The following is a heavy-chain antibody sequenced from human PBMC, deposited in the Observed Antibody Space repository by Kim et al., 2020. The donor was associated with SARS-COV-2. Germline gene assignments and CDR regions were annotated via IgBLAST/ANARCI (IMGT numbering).Heavy chain of an antibody. Sequence: GGSLRLSCAASGFTFSSYCMNWVRQAPGKGLEWVASIRNDRSDIYYADSVKGRFTISRDNAKNSLYLQMNSLRAEDTAVYYCARHSNDYYYYGMDVWGQGTTVTVSS. J-gene: IGHJ6*02. CDR3: ARHSNDYYYYGMDV. V-gene: IGHV3-21*01. D-gene: IGHD4-4*01. CDR1: GFTFSSYC. CDR2: IRNDRSDI.